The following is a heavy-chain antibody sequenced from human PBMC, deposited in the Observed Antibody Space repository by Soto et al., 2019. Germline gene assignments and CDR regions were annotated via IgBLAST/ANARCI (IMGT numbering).Heavy chain of an antibody. Sequence: QVQLQESGPGLVKPSQTLSLTCTVSGGSINSGGYCWSWIRQHPGKGLDWIGCISYGGSTSYNPSLXSXVTTSVDTSKNQFSLKLTSVTAADTAVYYCSRGILVWGQGALITVFS. D-gene: IGHD5-18*01. V-gene: IGHV4-31*03. CDR3: SRGILV. J-gene: IGHJ4*02. CDR2: ISYGGST. CDR1: GGSINSGGYC.